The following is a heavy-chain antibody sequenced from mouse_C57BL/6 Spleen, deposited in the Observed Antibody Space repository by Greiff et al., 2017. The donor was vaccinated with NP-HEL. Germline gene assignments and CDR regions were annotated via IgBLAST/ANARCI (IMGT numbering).Heavy chain of an antibody. CDR2: IWSGGST. V-gene: IGHV2-2*01. D-gene: IGHD1-1*01. CDR3: ARSENYYGSVFDY. J-gene: IGHJ2*01. CDR1: GFSLTSYG. Sequence: QVQLQQSGPGLVQPSQCLSITCTVSGFSLTSYGVHWVRQSPGKGLEWLGVIWSGGSTDYNAAFISRLSISKDNSKSQVFFKMNSLQADDTAIYYCARSENYYGSVFDYWGQGTTLTVSS.